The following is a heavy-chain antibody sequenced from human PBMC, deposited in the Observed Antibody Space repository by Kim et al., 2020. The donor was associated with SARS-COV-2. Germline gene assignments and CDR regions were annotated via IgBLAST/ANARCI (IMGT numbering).Heavy chain of an antibody. CDR1: GDSITSNYW. CDR3: AAHKMRTNAFAI. V-gene: IGHV4-4*02. CDR2: FYRDGTT. J-gene: IGHJ3*02. Sequence: SETLSLTCVLSGDSITSNYWWSWVRQPPGKGLEWTGEFYRDGTTTYNPSLRGRVTISLDKSKNQVSLTLTTVTAVDTTIYYCAAHKMRTNAFAIWGQGT.